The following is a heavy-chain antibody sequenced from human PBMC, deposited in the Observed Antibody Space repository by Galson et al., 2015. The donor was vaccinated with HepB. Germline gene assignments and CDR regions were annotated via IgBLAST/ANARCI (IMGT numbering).Heavy chain of an antibody. CDR2: ISYDGSNK. J-gene: IGHJ1*01. CDR1: GFTFSSYA. CDR3: ARGFGGATTSVKSEYFQH. D-gene: IGHD1-26*01. Sequence: SLRLSCAASGFTFSSYAMHWVRQAPGKGLEWVAVISYDGSNKYYADSVKGRFTISRDNSKNTLYLQMNSLRAEDTAVYYCARGFGGATTSVKSEYFQHWGQGTLVTVSS. V-gene: IGHV3-30-3*01.